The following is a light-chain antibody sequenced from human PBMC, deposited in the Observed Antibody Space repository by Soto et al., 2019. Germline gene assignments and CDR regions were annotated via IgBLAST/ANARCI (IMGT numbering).Light chain of an antibody. J-gene: IGKJ1*01. CDR1: QSVSSN. CDR2: GAS. Sequence: EIGLTQSPGTLSLSPGERDTLSCRASQSVSSNLAWYQQKPGQAPRLLIYGASTRATGIPARFSGSGSGTEFTLTISSLQSEDFAVYYCQQYNDWPRTFGQGTKVAIK. CDR3: QQYNDWPRT. V-gene: IGKV3-15*01.